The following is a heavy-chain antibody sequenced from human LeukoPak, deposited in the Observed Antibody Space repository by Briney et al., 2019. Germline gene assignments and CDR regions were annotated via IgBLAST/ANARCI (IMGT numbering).Heavy chain of an antibody. CDR1: GFIFSYYG. V-gene: IGHV3-23*01. D-gene: IGHD2-21*02. J-gene: IGHJ4*02. Sequence: HSGGSLRLSCEVSGFIFSYYGMNWVRQAPGKGLEWVSAISDSGDATYYADSVKGRFTISRDNSKSTLYLQMNNLRAEDTALYYCAKERGHFKPFDYWGQGTLVTVSS. CDR3: AKERGHFKPFDY. CDR2: ISDSGDAT.